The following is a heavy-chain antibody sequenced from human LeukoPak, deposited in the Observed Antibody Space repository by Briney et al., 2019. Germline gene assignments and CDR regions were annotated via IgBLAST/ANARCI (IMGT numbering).Heavy chain of an antibody. J-gene: IGHJ6*04. Sequence: GGSLRLSCAASGFTFSSYSMNWVRQAPGKGLEWVSSISSSSSYIYYADSVKGRLTISRDNAKNSLYLQMNSLRAEDTAVYYCASHDYGDYAVWGKGTTVTVSS. V-gene: IGHV3-21*01. D-gene: IGHD4-17*01. CDR1: GFTFSSYS. CDR3: ASHDYGDYAV. CDR2: ISSSSSYI.